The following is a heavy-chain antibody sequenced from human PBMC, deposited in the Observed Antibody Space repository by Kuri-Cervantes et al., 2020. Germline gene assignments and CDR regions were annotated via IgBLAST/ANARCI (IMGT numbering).Heavy chain of an antibody. CDR3: TIVVVPAANWFDP. J-gene: IGHJ5*02. V-gene: IGHV3-15*01. CDR1: GLTLSDAW. CDR2: IKSKTDGGTA. D-gene: IGHD2-2*01. Sequence: GGSLRLSCAASGLTLSDAWMSWVRQAPGKGLEWVGRIKSKTDGGTADYAAPVKGRFTISRDDSKNTLYLQLNSLKTEDTAVYYCTIVVVPAANWFDPWGQGTLVTVSS.